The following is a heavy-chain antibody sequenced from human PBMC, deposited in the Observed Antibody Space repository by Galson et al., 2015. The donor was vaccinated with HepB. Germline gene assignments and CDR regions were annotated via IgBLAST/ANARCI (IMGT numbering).Heavy chain of an antibody. D-gene: IGHD3-10*01. CDR3: ARRISLVRGIITKPDYYYGMDV. J-gene: IGHJ6*02. CDR1: GFTFSSYW. V-gene: IGHV3-7*03. CDR2: INQDGSSK. Sequence: SCAASGFTFSSYWMNWVRQAPGKGLEWVAHINQDGSSKYYVDSVKGRFTISRDNAQDSVYLQLDSLRAEDTAVYYCARRISLVRGIITKPDYYYGMDVWGQGTTVTVAS.